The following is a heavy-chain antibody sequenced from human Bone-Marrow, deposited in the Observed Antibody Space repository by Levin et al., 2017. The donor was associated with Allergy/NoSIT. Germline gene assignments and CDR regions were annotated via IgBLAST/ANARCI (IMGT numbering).Heavy chain of an antibody. V-gene: IGHV1-2*02. Sequence: GESLKISCKTSGYTFTGHYIHWVRQAPGQGLEWMGWINPNIGDMHYAEKFQGRVTMTRDTSISTAFMELSRLTSDDTAVYYCARDPNSYDYFYDSEYYFDPWGQGTLVTVSS. D-gene: IGHD3-22*01. CDR2: INPNIGDM. J-gene: IGHJ5*02. CDR3: ARDPNSYDYFYDSEYYFDP. CDR1: GYTFTGHY.